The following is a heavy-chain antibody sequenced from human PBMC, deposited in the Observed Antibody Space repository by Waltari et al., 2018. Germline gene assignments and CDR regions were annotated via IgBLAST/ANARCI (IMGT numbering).Heavy chain of an antibody. CDR1: GGSFSGYY. CDR3: MRAHRAVSCYSRLLPH. CDR2: ITHSGST. J-gene: IGHJ1*01. Sequence: QVQLQPRGAGPLTPSVTLSPTHAVNGGSFSGYYWSWIRQPPGKGLERIGEITHSGSTIGHPSLKSRVIVSVETPKPPCSLMVSLVTAADTVVYYCMRAHRAVSCYSRLLPHWGQGVMVTVSP. V-gene: IGHV4-34*01. D-gene: IGHD3-10*01.